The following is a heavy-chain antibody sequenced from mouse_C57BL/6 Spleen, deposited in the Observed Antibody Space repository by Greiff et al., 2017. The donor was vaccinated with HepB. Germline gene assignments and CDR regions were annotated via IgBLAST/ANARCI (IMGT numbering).Heavy chain of an antibody. V-gene: IGHV1-80*01. D-gene: IGHD1-1*01. CDR2: IYPGDGDT. CDR3: ARNYGAYFDY. CDR1: GYAFSSYW. Sequence: QVHVKQSGAELVKPGASVKISCKASGYAFSSYWMNWVKQRPGKGLEWIGQIYPGDGDTNYNGKFKGKATLTADKSSSTAYMQLSSLTSEDSAVYFCARNYGAYFDYWGQGTTLTVSS. J-gene: IGHJ2*01.